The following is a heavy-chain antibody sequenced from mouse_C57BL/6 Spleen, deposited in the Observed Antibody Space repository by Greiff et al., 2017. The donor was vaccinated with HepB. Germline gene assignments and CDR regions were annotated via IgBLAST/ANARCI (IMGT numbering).Heavy chain of an antibody. J-gene: IGHJ4*01. Sequence: VQLQQSGAELVRPGASVKLSCTASGFNIKDDYMHWVKQRPEQGLEWIGWIDPENGDTEYASKFQGKATITSDTSSNTASLQLSSLTSEDTAVYYCTTPYGNSLYAMDYWGQGTSVTVSS. V-gene: IGHV14-4*01. CDR3: TTPYGNSLYAMDY. D-gene: IGHD2-1*01. CDR2: IDPENGDT. CDR1: GFNIKDDY.